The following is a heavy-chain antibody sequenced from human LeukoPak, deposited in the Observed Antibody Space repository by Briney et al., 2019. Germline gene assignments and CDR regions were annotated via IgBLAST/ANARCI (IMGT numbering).Heavy chain of an antibody. CDR1: GYTFTNYW. V-gene: IGHV5-51*01. J-gene: IGHJ5*02. CDR3: ARHVVDLGIEGAPSWSDP. Sequence: GESLKISCKGSGYTFTNYWIGWVRQMPGKGLEWMGFIYPGGSDIRYSPSFQGQVTISVDKSIITAYLQWSSLRASDTATYYCARHVVDLGIEGAPSWSDPWGQGTLVTVSS. D-gene: IGHD1-26*01. CDR2: IYPGGSDI.